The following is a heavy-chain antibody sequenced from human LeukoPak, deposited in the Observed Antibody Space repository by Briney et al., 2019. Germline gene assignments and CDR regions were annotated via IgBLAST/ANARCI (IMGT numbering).Heavy chain of an antibody. CDR1: GGTFSSYA. Sequence: SVKVSCKASGGTFSSYAISWVRQAPGQGLEWMGGIIPIFGTANYAQKFQGRVTMTRNTSISTAYMELSSLRSEDTAVYYCARGYALVGATKGGAFDIWGQGTMVTVSS. CDR2: IIPIFGTA. D-gene: IGHD1-26*01. V-gene: IGHV1-69*05. J-gene: IGHJ3*02. CDR3: ARGYALVGATKGGAFDI.